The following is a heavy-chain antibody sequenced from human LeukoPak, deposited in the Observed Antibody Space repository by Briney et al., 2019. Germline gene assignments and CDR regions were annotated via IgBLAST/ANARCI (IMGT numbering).Heavy chain of an antibody. J-gene: IGHJ4*02. CDR2: IWYDGSNK. CDR1: GFTFSSYG. Sequence: GGSLRLSCVASGFTFSSYGMHWVRQAPGKGLEWVAVIWYDGSNKYYADSVKGRFTISRDNPKNTLYLQMNSLRAEDTAVYYCAREPSFYGDYFGFDYWGQGTLVTVSS. D-gene: IGHD4-17*01. V-gene: IGHV3-33*01. CDR3: AREPSFYGDYFGFDY.